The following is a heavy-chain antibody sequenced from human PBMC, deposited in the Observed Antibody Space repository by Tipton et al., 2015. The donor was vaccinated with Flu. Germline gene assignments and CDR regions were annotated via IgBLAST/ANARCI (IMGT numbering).Heavy chain of an antibody. Sequence: TLSLTCTVSGGSISSGGYYWSWIRQHPGKGLEWIGYIYYSGSTYYNPSLKSRVTISVDTSKNQFSLKLSSVTAADTAVYYCARDRPARVSSGWYRAFDIWGQGTTVTVSS. J-gene: IGHJ3*02. CDR1: GGSISSGGYY. CDR3: ARDRPARVSSGWYRAFDI. CDR2: IYYSGST. D-gene: IGHD6-19*01. V-gene: IGHV4-31*03.